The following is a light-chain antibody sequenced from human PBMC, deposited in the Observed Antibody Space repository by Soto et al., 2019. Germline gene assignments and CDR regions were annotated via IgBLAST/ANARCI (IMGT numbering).Light chain of an antibody. CDR3: EQYNGYWT. Sequence: DIQMTQSPSTLPASVGNRVTITCRASQSISGSLAWYQQKPGKAPKLLIYEASNFKSGVPLRFSGSGSGTEYTFTISSLKPDDSASYYCEQYNGYWTFDQGNRVEIK. CDR1: QSISGS. J-gene: IGKJ1*01. CDR2: EAS. V-gene: IGKV1-5*03.